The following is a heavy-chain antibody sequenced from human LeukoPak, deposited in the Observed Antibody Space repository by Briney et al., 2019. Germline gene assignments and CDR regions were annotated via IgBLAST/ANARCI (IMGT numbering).Heavy chain of an antibody. CDR1: GFTFSIYT. D-gene: IGHD3-3*01. V-gene: IGHV3-30*04. CDR2: ISNDGSNK. CDR3: ARGDITIFGVVIDYYYYMDV. J-gene: IGHJ6*03. Sequence: GGSLRLSCAGSGFTFSIYTMHWVRQAPGKRLEWVAVISNDGSNKYYADTVKGRFTISRDNSKNTLYLQMNSLRAEDTAVYYCARGDITIFGVVIDYYYYMDVWGKGTTVTVSS.